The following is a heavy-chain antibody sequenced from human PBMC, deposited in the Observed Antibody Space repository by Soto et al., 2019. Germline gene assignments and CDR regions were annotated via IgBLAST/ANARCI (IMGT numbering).Heavy chain of an antibody. CDR3: ARDRGDVVVPAARSGNWFDP. V-gene: IGHV1-46*03. CDR2: INPSGGST. Sequence: GASVKVSCKASGYTFTSYYMHWVRQAPGQGLEWMGIINPSGGSTSYAQKFQGRVTMTRDTSTSTVYMELSSLRSEDTAVYYCARDRGDVVVPAARSGNWFDPWGQGTLVTVSS. D-gene: IGHD2-2*01. J-gene: IGHJ5*02. CDR1: GYTFTSYY.